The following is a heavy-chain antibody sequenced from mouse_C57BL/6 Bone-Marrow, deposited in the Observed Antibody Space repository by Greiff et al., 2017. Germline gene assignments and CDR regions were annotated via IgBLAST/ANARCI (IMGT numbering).Heavy chain of an antibody. D-gene: IGHD1-1*01. CDR3: GRSTYCGSSHWYFDV. Sequence: QVQLQQPGAELVRPGTSVKLSCKASGYTFTSYWMHWVKQRPGQGLEWIGVIDPSDSYTNYNQKFKGKATLTVDTSASTAYMQLSSLTSGDSAVYYCGRSTYCGSSHWYFDVWGTGTTVTVSS. J-gene: IGHJ1*03. CDR1: GYTFTSYW. CDR2: IDPSDSYT. V-gene: IGHV1-59*01.